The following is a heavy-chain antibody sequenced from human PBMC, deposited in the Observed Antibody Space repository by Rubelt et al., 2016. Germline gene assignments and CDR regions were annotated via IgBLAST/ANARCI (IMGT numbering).Heavy chain of an antibody. D-gene: IGHD6-13*01. CDR3: ARARMTAAGNPYYYYGMDV. CDR2: IIPMFGTP. CDR1: GGSFSSYN. Sequence: GTEVKKPGSSVKVSCEASGGSFSSYNVIWVRQAPGQGLEWMGGIIPMFGTPNYAQKFQDRVTITADESTNTAYMELTNLRSEDTAVYYCARARMTAAGNPYYYYGMDVRGQGTTVTVSS. J-gene: IGHJ6*02. V-gene: IGHV1-69*01.